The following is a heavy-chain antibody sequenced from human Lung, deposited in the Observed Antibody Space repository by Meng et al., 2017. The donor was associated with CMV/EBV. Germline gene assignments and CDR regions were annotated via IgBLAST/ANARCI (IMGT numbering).Heavy chain of an antibody. D-gene: IGHD1-1*01. CDR3: ARWKPRIDY. V-gene: IGHV3-7*01. CDR1: GFTFSSYW. CDR2: IKEDGSAK. Sequence: GGSXRLSCAASGFTFSSYWMSWVRQAPGKGLEWVANIKEDGSAKCYVDSVKGRFTISRDNAKKSLYLQMNSLRAEDTAVYYCARWKPRIDYWGQGTLVTVSS. J-gene: IGHJ4*02.